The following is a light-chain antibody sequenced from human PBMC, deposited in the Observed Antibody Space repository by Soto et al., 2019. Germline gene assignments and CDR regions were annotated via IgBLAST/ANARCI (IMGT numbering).Light chain of an antibody. CDR3: SSYEDSSILM. CDR1: SSDICYYNY. Sequence: QSALTQPASVSGSPGQSITISCTGTSSDICYYNYVSWYQQHPGKAPKVIIYEVSNRPSGVSDRFSGSKSGNTASLTISGLQAEDEGDYYCSSYEDSSILMFGGGTQLTVL. CDR2: EVS. J-gene: IGLJ3*02. V-gene: IGLV2-14*01.